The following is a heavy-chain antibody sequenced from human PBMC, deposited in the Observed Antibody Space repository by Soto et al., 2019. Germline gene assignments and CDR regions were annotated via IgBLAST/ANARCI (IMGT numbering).Heavy chain of an antibody. J-gene: IGHJ6*02. CDR2: IYTSGST. D-gene: IGHD3-3*01. CDR1: GGSISSYY. V-gene: IGHV4-4*07. CDR3: AXVLRQWIFAVAHHPAYYGMDV. Sequence: SETLSLTCTVSGGSISSYYWSWIRQPAGKGLEWIGRIYTSGSTNYNPSLKSRVAMSVDTSKNQFSLKLSSVTAADTAVYYCAXVLRQWIFAVAHHPAYYGMDVWGRGTAVPVSS.